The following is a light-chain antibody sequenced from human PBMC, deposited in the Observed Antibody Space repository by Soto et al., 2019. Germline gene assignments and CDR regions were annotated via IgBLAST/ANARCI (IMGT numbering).Light chain of an antibody. CDR3: NSYVGNNVI. CDR2: DVS. V-gene: IGLV2-8*01. Sequence: QSVLTQPPSASGSPGQSVTISCTGTSSDVGAYNRVSWYQQHPGKAPKLMIYDVSKRPSGVPDRFSGSKFGNTASLTVSGLQAEDEADYYCNSYVGNNVIFGGGTKVTVL. CDR1: SSDVGAYNR. J-gene: IGLJ2*01.